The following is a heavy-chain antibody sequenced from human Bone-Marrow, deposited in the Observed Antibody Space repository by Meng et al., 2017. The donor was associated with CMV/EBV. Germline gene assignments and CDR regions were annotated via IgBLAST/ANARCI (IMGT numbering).Heavy chain of an antibody. CDR3: ARAVIAAAGPDFDY. CDR1: GGSVSGYY. V-gene: IGHV4-34*01. D-gene: IGHD6-13*01. CDR2: YNHSGST. Sequence: AVCGGSVSGYYWSWCRQPPGEGREGMGEYNHSGSTNYNPSLKSRVAISVDTSKNQFSLKLSSVAAADTAVYYCARAVIAAAGPDFDYWGQGTLVTVSS. J-gene: IGHJ4*02.